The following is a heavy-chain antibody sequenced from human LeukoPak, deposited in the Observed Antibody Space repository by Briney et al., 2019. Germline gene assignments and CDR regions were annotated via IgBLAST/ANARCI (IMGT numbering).Heavy chain of an antibody. D-gene: IGHD1-1*01. V-gene: IGHV4-61*02. CDR3: ARDRGTWNDDGFDY. CDR2: IYTSGTT. J-gene: IGHJ4*02. Sequence: SETLSLTCTVSGGSISSGNYYYSWIRQPAGKGLEWLGRIYTSGTTDYNPSLKSRVTISVDTSKNQFSLKLSSVTAADTAVYYCARDRGTWNDDGFDYWGQGTLVTVSS. CDR1: GGSISSGNYY.